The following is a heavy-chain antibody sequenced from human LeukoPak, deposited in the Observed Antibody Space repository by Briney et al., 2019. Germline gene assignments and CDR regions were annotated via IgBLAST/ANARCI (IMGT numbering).Heavy chain of an antibody. J-gene: IGHJ6*04. CDR3: AELGITMIGGV. CDR1: GFTFSNAW. Sequence: GGSLRLSCAASGFTFSNAWMSWVRQAPGKGLEWVGRIKSKTDGGTTDYAAPVKGRFTISRDDSKNTLYLQMNSLRAEDTAVYYCAELGITMIGGVWGKGTRSPSPQ. D-gene: IGHD3-10*02. CDR2: IKSKTDGGTT. V-gene: IGHV3-15*01.